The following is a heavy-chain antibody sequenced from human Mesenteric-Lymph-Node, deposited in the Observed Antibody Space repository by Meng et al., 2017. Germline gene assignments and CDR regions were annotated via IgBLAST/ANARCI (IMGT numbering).Heavy chain of an antibody. CDR1: GYTFTSYD. D-gene: IGHD1-1*01. CDR2: MYPNSGNT. CDR3: ARGREPLEMDY. Sequence: ASVKVSCKASGYTFTSYDINWVRQATGQGLEWMGWMYPNSGNTVYAEKFQGRVTISRDTSISTAYMERSSLRSEDTAMYYCARGREPLEMDYWGQGTLVTVSS. J-gene: IGHJ4*02. V-gene: IGHV1-8*01.